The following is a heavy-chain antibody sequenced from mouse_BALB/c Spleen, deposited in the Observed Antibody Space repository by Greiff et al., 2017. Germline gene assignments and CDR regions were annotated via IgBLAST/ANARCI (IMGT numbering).Heavy chain of an antibody. V-gene: IGHV5-6*02. CDR3: ARHKGYGYDWFAY. CDR2: ISSGGSYT. CDR1: GFTFSSYG. Sequence: EVKLVESGGDLVKPGGSLKLSCAASGFTFSSYGMSWVRQTPDKRLEWVATISSGGSYTYYPDSVKGRFTISRDNAKNTLYLQMSSLKSEDTAMYYCARHKGYGYDWFAYWGQGTLVTVSA. J-gene: IGHJ3*01. D-gene: IGHD2-2*01.